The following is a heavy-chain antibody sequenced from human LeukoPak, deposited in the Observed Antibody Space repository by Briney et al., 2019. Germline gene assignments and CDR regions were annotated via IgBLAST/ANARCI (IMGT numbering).Heavy chain of an antibody. J-gene: IGHJ4*02. D-gene: IGHD6-19*01. Sequence: ASVKVSCKTSGYTFTSYGTSWVRQAPGQGLEWMGWISGYNGNTNYARRFQGRVTMTTDTSTSTAYMELRSLRSDDTAVYYCARPRVAGSLDYWGQGTLVTVSS. CDR2: ISGYNGNT. V-gene: IGHV1-18*01. CDR1: GYTFTSYG. CDR3: ARPRVAGSLDY.